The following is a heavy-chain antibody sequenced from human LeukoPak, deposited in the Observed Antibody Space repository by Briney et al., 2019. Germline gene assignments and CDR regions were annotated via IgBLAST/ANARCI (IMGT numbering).Heavy chain of an antibody. V-gene: IGHV1-18*01. CDR1: GYTFTSYG. CDR2: ISGNNDNI. CDR3: ARDGYFDY. Sequence: ASVKVSCKASGYTFTSYGIGWVRQAPGQGLEWMGWISGNNDNINYAQKIQGRVTMTTDTSTSTAYMELRSLRSDDTAVYYCARDGYFDYWGQGTLVTVSS. J-gene: IGHJ4*02.